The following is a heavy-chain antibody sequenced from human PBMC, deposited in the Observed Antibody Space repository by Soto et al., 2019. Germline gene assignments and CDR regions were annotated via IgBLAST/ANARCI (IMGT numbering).Heavy chain of an antibody. D-gene: IGHD5-12*01. CDR2: IYYSGST. CDR1: GGSVSSGSYY. CDR3: ARESVEMATWGYYYGMDV. V-gene: IGHV4-61*01. Sequence: PSETLCLTCTVSGGSVSSGSYYWSWIRQPPGKGLEWIGYIYYSGSTNYNPSLKSRVTISVDTSKNQFSLKLSSVTAADTAVYYCARESVEMATWGYYYGMDVWGQGTTVTVSS. J-gene: IGHJ6*02.